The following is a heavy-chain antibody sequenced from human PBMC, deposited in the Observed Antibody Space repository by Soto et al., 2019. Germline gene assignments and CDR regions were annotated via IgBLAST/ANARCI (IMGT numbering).Heavy chain of an antibody. CDR3: TRGYSGIDIYAFDI. D-gene: IGHD1-26*01. Sequence: XGSLRLSCAASGSTLSDHYVDWVRQAPGKGLEWVGRSGNKANSDTTEYGSSVKGRFTISRDDSKNSMYLQMNSLKTEDTAVYYCTRGYSGIDIYAFDIWGQGTLVTVSS. J-gene: IGHJ3*02. CDR1: GSTLSDHY. CDR2: SGNKANSDTT. V-gene: IGHV3-72*01.